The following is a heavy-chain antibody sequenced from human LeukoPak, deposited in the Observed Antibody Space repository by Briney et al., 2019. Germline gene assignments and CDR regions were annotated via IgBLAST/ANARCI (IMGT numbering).Heavy chain of an antibody. V-gene: IGHV1-69*13. CDR2: MIPIFGTA. Sequence: GASVTVSFKSSGGTFSSYAISWVRQAPGQGVEWMGGMIPIFGTANYAQEFQVSVTITADESTTTAYMALSSLRSEDTAVYYCARGGDSSSITTYYYYYYMDVWGKGTTVTVSS. D-gene: IGHD6-13*01. CDR1: GGTFSSYA. J-gene: IGHJ6*03. CDR3: ARGGDSSSITTYYYYYYMDV.